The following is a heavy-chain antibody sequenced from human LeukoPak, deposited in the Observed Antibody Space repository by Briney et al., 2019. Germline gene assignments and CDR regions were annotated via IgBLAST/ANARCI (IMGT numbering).Heavy chain of an antibody. J-gene: IGHJ6*02. CDR2: IYYSGST. Sequence: SETLSLTCTVSGGSISSGGYYWSWIRQHPGKGLEWIGYIYYSGSTYYNPSLKSRVTISVDTSKNQFSLKLSSVTAADTAVYYCARAARYSGSSAGGDYYYGMDVWGQGATVTVSS. CDR3: ARAARYSGSSAGGDYYYGMDV. CDR1: GGSISSGGYY. D-gene: IGHD6-6*01. V-gene: IGHV4-31*03.